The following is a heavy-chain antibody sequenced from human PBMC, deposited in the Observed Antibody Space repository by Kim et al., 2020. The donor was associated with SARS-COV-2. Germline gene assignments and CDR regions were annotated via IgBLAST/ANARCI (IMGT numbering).Heavy chain of an antibody. Sequence: YYADSVKGRFTISRDNSKNTLYLQMNSLRAEDTAVYYCAKGSWGELLFDYWGQGTLVTVSS. D-gene: IGHD1-26*01. V-gene: IGHV3-23*01. CDR3: AKGSWGELLFDY. J-gene: IGHJ4*02.